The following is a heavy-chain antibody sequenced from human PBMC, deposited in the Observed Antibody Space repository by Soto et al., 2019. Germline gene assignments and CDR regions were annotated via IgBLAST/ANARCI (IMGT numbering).Heavy chain of an antibody. Sequence: EVQLVESGGDLVQPGGFLRLSCATSGFTFSRYWMHWVRQVPGKGLVWVSRINSDGSSISYSDSVKGRFTITRDNAKNTLYLQMNSLRVEDKAVYYCARLPVDTITSLEYWGQGTLVTVSS. CDR1: GFTFSRYW. CDR2: INSDGSSI. D-gene: IGHD3-3*01. V-gene: IGHV3-74*01. J-gene: IGHJ4*02. CDR3: ARLPVDTITSLEY.